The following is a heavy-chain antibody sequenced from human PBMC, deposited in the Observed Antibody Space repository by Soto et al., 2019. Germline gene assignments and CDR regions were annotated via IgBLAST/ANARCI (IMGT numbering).Heavy chain of an antibody. CDR1: GYSFTSYW. Sequence: GESLKISCKGPGYSFTSYWISWVRQMPGKGLEWMGRIDPSDSYTNYSPSFQGHVTISADKSISTAYLQWSSLKASDTAMYYCARPADIVATPQDGMDVWGQGTTVTVSS. J-gene: IGHJ6*02. D-gene: IGHD5-12*01. V-gene: IGHV5-10-1*01. CDR2: IDPSDSYT. CDR3: ARPADIVATPQDGMDV.